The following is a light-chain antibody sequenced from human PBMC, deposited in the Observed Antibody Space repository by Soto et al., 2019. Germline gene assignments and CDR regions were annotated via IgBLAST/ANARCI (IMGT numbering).Light chain of an antibody. J-gene: IGLJ2*01. CDR3: GTWDSSLSAVV. CDR2: DSN. V-gene: IGLV1-51*01. Sequence: QSVLTQPPSVSAAPGQKVTISCSGSSSNIGNNYVSWYQQLPGTAPKLLIYDSNKRPSGIPDRFPGSKSGTSATLGITGLQTGDEADYYCGTWDSSLSAVVFGGGTKLTVL. CDR1: SSNIGNNY.